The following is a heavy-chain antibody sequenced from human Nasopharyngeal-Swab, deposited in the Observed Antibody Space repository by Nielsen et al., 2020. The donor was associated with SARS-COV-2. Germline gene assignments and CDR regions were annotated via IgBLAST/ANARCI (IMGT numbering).Heavy chain of an antibody. Sequence: GESLKLSCAASGFTVSSNYMSWVRQAPGKGLEWVSVIYSGGSTYYADSVKGRFTISRDNSKNTLYLQMNSLRAEDTAVYYCAREGDLCSGGSCYWFYWFDPWGQGTLVTVSS. CDR2: IYSGGST. CDR1: GFTVSSNY. D-gene: IGHD2-15*01. V-gene: IGHV3-53*01. CDR3: AREGDLCSGGSCYWFYWFDP. J-gene: IGHJ5*02.